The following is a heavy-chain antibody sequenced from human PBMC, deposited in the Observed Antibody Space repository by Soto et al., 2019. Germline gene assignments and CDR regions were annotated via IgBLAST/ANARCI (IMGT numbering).Heavy chain of an antibody. J-gene: IGHJ4*02. CDR2: ISYDGSNK. Sequence: QVQLVESGGGVVQPGRSLRLSCAASGFTFSSYAMHWVRQAPGKGLEWVAVISYDGSNKYYADSVKGRFTISRDNSKNTLYLQMNSLRAEDTAVYYCARASGIAVAGTYFDYWGQGTLVTVSS. V-gene: IGHV3-30-3*01. CDR1: GFTFSSYA. D-gene: IGHD6-19*01. CDR3: ARASGIAVAGTYFDY.